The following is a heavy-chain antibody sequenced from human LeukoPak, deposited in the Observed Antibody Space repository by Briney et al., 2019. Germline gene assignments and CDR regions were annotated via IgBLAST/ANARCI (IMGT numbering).Heavy chain of an antibody. J-gene: IGHJ4*02. CDR2: INWNGGSI. CDR3: ANPVTQNSGWYVNGDY. D-gene: IGHD6-19*01. V-gene: IGHV3-20*04. CDR1: GFTFDDYG. Sequence: PGGSLRLSCAASGFTFDDYGMSWVRQAPGKGLEWVSGINWNGGSIGYADSVKGRFTISRDNAKNSLYLQMNSLRVEDTAVYYCANPVTQNSGWYVNGDYWGQGTLVTVSS.